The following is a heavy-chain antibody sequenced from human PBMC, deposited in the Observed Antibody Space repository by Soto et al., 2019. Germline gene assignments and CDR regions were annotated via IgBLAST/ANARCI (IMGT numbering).Heavy chain of an antibody. D-gene: IGHD6-13*01. CDR1: FW. V-gene: IGHV5-51*01. Sequence: FWIGWVRQMPGKGLEWMGIIYPGDSDTRYSPSFQGQVTISADKSISTAYLQWSSLKASDTAMYYCARLWGSSSDKTDFDYWGQGTLVTVSS. J-gene: IGHJ4*02. CDR2: IYPGDSDT. CDR3: ARLWGSSSDKTDFDY.